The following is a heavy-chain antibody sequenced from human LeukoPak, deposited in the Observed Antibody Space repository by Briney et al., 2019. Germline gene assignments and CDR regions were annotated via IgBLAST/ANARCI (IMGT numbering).Heavy chain of an antibody. D-gene: IGHD6-13*01. Sequence: GGSLRLSCAAAGFTFSDYYMSWIRQAPGKGLEWVSYISSSGSTIYYADSVKGRFTISRNNAKNSLYLQMNSLRAEDTAVYYCARGQLVTYSYMDVWGKGTTVTVSS. CDR3: ARGQLVTYSYMDV. CDR1: GFTFSDYY. CDR2: ISSSGSTI. J-gene: IGHJ6*03. V-gene: IGHV3-11*01.